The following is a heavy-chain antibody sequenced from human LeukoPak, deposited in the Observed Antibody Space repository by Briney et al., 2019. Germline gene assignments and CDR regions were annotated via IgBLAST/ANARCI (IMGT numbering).Heavy chain of an antibody. D-gene: IGHD3-10*01. CDR1: GFIVSSNY. V-gene: IGHV3-53*01. Sequence: GGSLRLSCAASGFIVSSNYMSWVRQAPGKGLEWVSVIYSGGSTYYADSVKGRFTISRDNSKNTLYLQMNSLRAEDTAVYYCARVQITMVRGSLYFDYWGQGTLVTVSS. CDR2: IYSGGST. J-gene: IGHJ4*02. CDR3: ARVQITMVRGSLYFDY.